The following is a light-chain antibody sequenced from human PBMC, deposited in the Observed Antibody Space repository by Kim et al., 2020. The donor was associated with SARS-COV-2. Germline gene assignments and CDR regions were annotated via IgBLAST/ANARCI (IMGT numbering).Light chain of an antibody. CDR3: NSRASNDNVV. J-gene: IGLJ2*01. CDR1: SLRSYY. CDR2: GKN. V-gene: IGLV3-19*01. Sequence: SSELTQDPAVSVALGQTVRITCQGDSLRSYYATWYQQKPGQAPILVIYGKNNRPSGIPDRFSGSSSGNTASLTITGTQAGDEADYYCNSRASNDNVVFRG.